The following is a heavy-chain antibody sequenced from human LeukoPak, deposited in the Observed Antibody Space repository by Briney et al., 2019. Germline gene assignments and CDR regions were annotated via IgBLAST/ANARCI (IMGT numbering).Heavy chain of an antibody. CDR2: IRPDGSAS. V-gene: IGHV3-7*01. D-gene: IGHD3-22*01. CDR3: AREGRDSSGYYRG. CDR1: GFTFSSCW. Sequence: GGSLRLSCAASGFTFSSCWMTWVRRAPGKGLEWVAAIRPDGSASFFVDSVKGRFSVSRDNAKNSLSLHMNSLRVEDTAVYYCAREGRDSSGYYRGWGQGTLVTVSS. J-gene: IGHJ4*02.